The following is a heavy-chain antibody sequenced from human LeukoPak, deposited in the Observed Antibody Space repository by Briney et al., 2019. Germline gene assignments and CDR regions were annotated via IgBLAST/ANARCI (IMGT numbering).Heavy chain of an antibody. Sequence: KPSQTLSLTCAISGDSVFSNSSWNWIRQSPSRVLEWLGRTYYRTKWYNDYGVSVKSRININPDTSKNHFSLQLSSVTPEDTAVYYCVRGGQGDGHSADEGFDIWGQGTMVIVS. V-gene: IGHV6-1*01. CDR2: TYYRTKWYN. J-gene: IGHJ3*02. D-gene: IGHD5-18*01. CDR1: GDSVFSNSS. CDR3: VRGGQGDGHSADEGFDI.